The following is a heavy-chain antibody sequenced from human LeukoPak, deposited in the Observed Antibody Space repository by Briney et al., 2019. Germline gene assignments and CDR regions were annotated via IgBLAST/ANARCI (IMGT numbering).Heavy chain of an antibody. J-gene: IGHJ4*02. D-gene: IGHD6-6*01. CDR1: GFSFSGHW. V-gene: IGHV3-74*01. CDR2: ISPTGSTT. CDR3: ARGPNSTWSGLDF. Sequence: PGGSLRLSCTASGFSFSGHWMHWARQLPGKGLVWVSRISPTGSTTSYADSVKGRFSVSRDNAKNPLYLQVNNLTAEDTAVYYCARGPNSTWSGLDFWGQGTLLTVSS.